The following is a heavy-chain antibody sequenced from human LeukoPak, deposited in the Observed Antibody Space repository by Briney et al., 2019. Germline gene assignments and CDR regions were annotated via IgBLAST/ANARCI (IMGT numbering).Heavy chain of an antibody. CDR2: IYYSGST. CDR3: ARQGQQLVVWYFDY. CDR1: GGSISSSSYY. D-gene: IGHD6-13*01. V-gene: IGHV4-39*01. J-gene: IGHJ4*02. Sequence: SETLSLTCTVSGGSISSSSYYWGWIRQPPGKGLEWIGSIYYSGSTYYNPSLKSRVTISVDTSKNQFSLKLSSVTAADTAVYYCARQGQQLVVWYFDYWGQGTLVTVSS.